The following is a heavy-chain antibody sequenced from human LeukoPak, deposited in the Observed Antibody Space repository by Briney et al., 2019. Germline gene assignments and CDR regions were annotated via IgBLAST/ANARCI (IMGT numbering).Heavy chain of an antibody. CDR2: MNPNSGNT. V-gene: IGHV1-8*01. J-gene: IGHJ4*02. Sequence: ASVKVSCKASGYTFTSYDINWVRQATGQGLEWMGWMNPNSGNTGYAQKFQGRVTMTRDTSTSTVYMELSSLRSEDTAVYYCARDRGGNFDYWGQGTLVTVSS. CDR1: GYTFTSYD. CDR3: ARDRGGNFDY. D-gene: IGHD1-26*01.